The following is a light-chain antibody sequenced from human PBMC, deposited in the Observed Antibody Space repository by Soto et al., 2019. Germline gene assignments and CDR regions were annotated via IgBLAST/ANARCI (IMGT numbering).Light chain of an antibody. CDR1: QSVSSN. J-gene: IGKJ1*01. CDR3: QQYNNWPQT. Sequence: EIVMTQSPATLSVSPGERATLSCRASQSVSSNLAWYQQKPGQAPRLLIYGASTRATGIPARFSGSGSGTEFTLTISSLQSEDFAVYYCQQYNNWPQTFGQGTRWRL. V-gene: IGKV3-15*01. CDR2: GAS.